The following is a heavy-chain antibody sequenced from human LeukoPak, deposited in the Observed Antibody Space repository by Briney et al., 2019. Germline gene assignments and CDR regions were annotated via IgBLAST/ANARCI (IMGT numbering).Heavy chain of an antibody. CDR2: IIPIFGTA. Sequence: SVKVSCKASGGTFSSYAISWVRQAPGQGLEWMGGIIPIFGTANYAQKFQGRVTITADKSTSTAYMELSSLRSEDTAVYYCARDPLNTYSFFDYWGQGTLVTVSS. D-gene: IGHD2-21*01. CDR1: GGTFSSYA. J-gene: IGHJ4*02. V-gene: IGHV1-69*06. CDR3: ARDPLNTYSFFDY.